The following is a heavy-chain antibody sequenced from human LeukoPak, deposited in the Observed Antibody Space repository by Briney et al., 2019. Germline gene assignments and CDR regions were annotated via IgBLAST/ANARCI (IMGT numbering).Heavy chain of an antibody. CDR1: GASISSSDRY. J-gene: IGHJ5*02. Sequence: SETLSLTCTVSGASISSSDRYWGWIRQPPGKGLEWIGSIYYSGITYHNPSLKSRVTISVDTSKNQFSLKLSSVTAADTAVYYCARGRLRFLEWSQRNNWFDPWGQGTLVTVSS. D-gene: IGHD3-3*01. CDR3: ARGRLRFLEWSQRNNWFDP. CDR2: IYYSGIT. V-gene: IGHV4-39*01.